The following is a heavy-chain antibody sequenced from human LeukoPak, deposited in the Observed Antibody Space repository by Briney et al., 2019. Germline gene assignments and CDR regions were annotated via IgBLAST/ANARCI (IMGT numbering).Heavy chain of an antibody. CDR2: IKSVGST. CDR3: ARAPSEIGGYYPEYFRH. CDR1: GFTFSSHW. V-gene: IGHV3-74*01. D-gene: IGHD3-22*01. Sequence: GRSLRLSCAAAGFTFSSHWMHWVRHAPGKWLVWVSRIKSVGSTNYADSVKGRFTISRDNAKNTVSLQMNSLRAEDTGVYYCARAPSEIGGYYPEYFRHWGQGTLVTVSS. J-gene: IGHJ1*01.